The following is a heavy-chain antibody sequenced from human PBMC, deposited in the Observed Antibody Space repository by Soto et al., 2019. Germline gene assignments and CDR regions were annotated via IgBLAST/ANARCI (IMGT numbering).Heavy chain of an antibody. D-gene: IGHD7-27*01. V-gene: IGHV4-59*01. J-gene: IGHJ4*02. CDR1: GGSISSYY. CDR3: ARVSIKGSWDFDY. CDR2: IYYSGST. Sequence: PSATLSLTCTVSGGSISSYYWSWVRQPPGKGLEWIGYIYYSGSTNYNPSLKSRLTISVDTSKNQFSLKLSSVTAADTAVYYCARVSIKGSWDFDYWGQGTLVTVSS.